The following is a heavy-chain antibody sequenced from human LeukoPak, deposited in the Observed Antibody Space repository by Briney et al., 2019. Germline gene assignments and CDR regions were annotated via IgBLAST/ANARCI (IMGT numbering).Heavy chain of an antibody. CDR2: INHSGST. CDR3: ASRLETGFDY. J-gene: IGHJ4*02. V-gene: IGHV4-34*01. Sequence: SETLSLTCAVYGGSFSGYYWSWICQPPGKGLEWIGEINHSGSTNYNPSLKSRVTISVDTSKNQFSLKLSSVPAADTAVYYCASRLETGFDYWGQGTLVTVSS. CDR1: GGSFSGYY. D-gene: IGHD6-6*01.